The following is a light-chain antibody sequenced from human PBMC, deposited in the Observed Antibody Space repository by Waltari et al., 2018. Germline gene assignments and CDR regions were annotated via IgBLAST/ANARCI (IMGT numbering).Light chain of an antibody. Sequence: EIVLTQSPVTLSLCPGERATLSCRASKKIQTFLAWYQHRPGQPHRLLIYDAFYRATGIPARVSGSGAGTDCALCISSRGPEDVAVYFCQQRSDWPPVTFGPGTRVDI. CDR3: QQRSDWPPVT. V-gene: IGKV3-11*01. CDR1: KKIQTF. J-gene: IGKJ3*01. CDR2: DAF.